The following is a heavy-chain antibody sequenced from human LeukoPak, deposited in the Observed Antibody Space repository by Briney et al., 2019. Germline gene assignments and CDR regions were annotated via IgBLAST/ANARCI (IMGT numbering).Heavy chain of an antibody. J-gene: IGHJ4*02. V-gene: IGHV3-74*03. Sequence: GGSLRLSCAPSGFPFSSYWMLWVRQAPGKGLVWVSRISGDGTIKTYADFVRGRFTISRDNTKNILYLQMNSLKVDDTATYFCSRSQFDYWGQGVLVTVSS. CDR1: GFPFSSYW. CDR3: SRSQFDY. CDR2: ISGDGTIK.